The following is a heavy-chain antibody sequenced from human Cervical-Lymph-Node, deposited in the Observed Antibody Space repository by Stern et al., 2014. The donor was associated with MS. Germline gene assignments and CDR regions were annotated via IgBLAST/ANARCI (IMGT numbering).Heavy chain of an antibody. J-gene: IGHJ3*02. V-gene: IGHV4-59*01. CDR1: GGSMNNYY. CDR2: VHHSGAT. CDR3: ARYDIAYDAFDI. Sequence: QVQLVESGPGLVKPSETLSLSCTVSGGSMNNYYWTWIRQAPGKGPEWIGYVHHSGATNYNPSLKSRVTISEDTSKNEFFLRLGSVTTADTAVYYCARYDIAYDAFDIWGQGTMVTVSS. D-gene: IGHD2-21*01.